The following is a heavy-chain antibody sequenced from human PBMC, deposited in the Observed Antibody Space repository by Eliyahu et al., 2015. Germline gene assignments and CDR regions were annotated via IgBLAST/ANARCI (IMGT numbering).Heavy chain of an antibody. Sequence: QVQLVESGGGVVQPGGSLRLSXAASGFTFSTYGMHWVRQAPGKGLEWVGIIXYDXSNKDYADSVKGRFTISRDNSKNTLFLQMNGLRAEDTAVYYCASHYYGSGSYSNAYWGQGTLVTVSS. CDR2: IXYDXSNK. J-gene: IGHJ4*02. CDR3: ASHYYGSGSYSNAY. D-gene: IGHD3-10*01. V-gene: IGHV3-33*01. CDR1: GFTFSTYG.